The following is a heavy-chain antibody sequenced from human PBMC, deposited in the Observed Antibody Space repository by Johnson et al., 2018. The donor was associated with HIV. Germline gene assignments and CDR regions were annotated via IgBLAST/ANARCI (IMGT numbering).Heavy chain of an antibody. Sequence: VQLVESGGGVVQPGGSLRLSCVASGFTFGSYAMSWVRQAPGKGLEWVSSISWNSGSIGYADSVKGRFTISRDNAKNSLYLQMNSLRAEDTALYYCAKEAAMVQGGAFDIWGQGTMVTVSS. CDR3: AKEAAMVQGGAFDI. CDR2: ISWNSGSI. D-gene: IGHD3-10*01. V-gene: IGHV3-9*01. J-gene: IGHJ3*02. CDR1: GFTFGSYA.